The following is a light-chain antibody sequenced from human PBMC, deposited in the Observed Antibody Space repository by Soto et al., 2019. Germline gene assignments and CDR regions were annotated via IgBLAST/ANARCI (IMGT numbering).Light chain of an antibody. V-gene: IGKV1-39*01. CDR1: ETTALY. CDR3: QQSYKTPFT. CDR2: AAS. J-gene: IGKJ3*01. Sequence: DIEMTQSPPSLSASVGDRVTITCRASETTALYLNWYQQKPGKAPKLLIRAASRLETGVPARFSGSGSGTAFTLTITALQPEDVATYYCQQSYKTPFTFGPGNTVDV.